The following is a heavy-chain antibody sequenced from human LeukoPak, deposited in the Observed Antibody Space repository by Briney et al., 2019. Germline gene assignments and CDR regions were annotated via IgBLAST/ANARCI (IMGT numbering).Heavy chain of an antibody. Sequence: GGSLRLSCAASGFTFSSSAMSWVRQAPGKGLEWVSAISGSGGDTYYADSVKGRFTISRDNSKNTLYLQMNNLRAEDTAVYYCAKGGIDYFDYWGQETLVTVSS. CDR2: ISGSGGDT. J-gene: IGHJ4*02. D-gene: IGHD3-16*01. CDR3: AKGGIDYFDY. CDR1: GFTFSSSA. V-gene: IGHV3-23*01.